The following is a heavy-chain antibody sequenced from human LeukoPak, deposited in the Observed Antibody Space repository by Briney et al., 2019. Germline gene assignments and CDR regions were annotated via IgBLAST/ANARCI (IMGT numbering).Heavy chain of an antibody. V-gene: IGHV3-9*01. Sequence: PGGSLRLSCSASGFTFDDYAMHWVRQAPGKGLEWVSGISWNSGSIGYADSVKGRFTISRDNSKNTLYLQMNSLRAEDTAVYYCAGTYYDILTGYSWGQGTLVTVSS. D-gene: IGHD3-9*01. CDR2: ISWNSGSI. CDR1: GFTFDDYA. J-gene: IGHJ4*02. CDR3: AGTYYDILTGYS.